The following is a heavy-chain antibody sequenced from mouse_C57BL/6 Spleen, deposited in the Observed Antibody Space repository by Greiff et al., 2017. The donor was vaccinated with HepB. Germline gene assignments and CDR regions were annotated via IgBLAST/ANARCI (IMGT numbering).Heavy chain of an antibody. Sequence: QVQLQQPGAELVKPGASVKLSCKASGYTFTSYWMHWVKQRPGQGLEWIGMIHPNSGSTNYNEKFKSKATLTVDKSSSTAYMQLSSLTSEDSAVYYCARERNYYGSAFDYWRQGTTLTVSS. CDR1: GYTFTSYW. J-gene: IGHJ2*01. CDR2: IHPNSGST. D-gene: IGHD1-1*01. CDR3: ARERNYYGSAFDY. V-gene: IGHV1-64*01.